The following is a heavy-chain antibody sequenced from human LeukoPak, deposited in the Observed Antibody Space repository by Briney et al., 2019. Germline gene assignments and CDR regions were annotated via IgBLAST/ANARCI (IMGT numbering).Heavy chain of an antibody. CDR3: AKHTGYSYGHFDY. CDR2: IKQDGSEK. CDR1: GFTFSSYW. D-gene: IGHD5-18*01. V-gene: IGHV3-7*01. J-gene: IGHJ4*02. Sequence: PGGSLRLSRAASGFTFSSYWMSWVRQAPGKGLEWVANIKQDGSEKYYVDSVKGRFTISRDNAKNSLYLQMNSLRAEDTAVYYCAKHTGYSYGHFDYWGQGTLVTVSS.